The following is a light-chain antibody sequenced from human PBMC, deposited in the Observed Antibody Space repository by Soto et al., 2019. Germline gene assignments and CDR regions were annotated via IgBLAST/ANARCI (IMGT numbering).Light chain of an antibody. CDR1: GSNIGSYS. V-gene: IGLV1-51*01. Sequence: VLTQPPSVSAAPGQKVSISCSGSGSNIGSYSVSWYQPLPGTAPKLLIYDDNKRPSGIPDRFSGSKSGTSATLGITGLQTGDEADYYCATWDRILRVVVFGGGTKVTVL. J-gene: IGLJ2*01. CDR3: ATWDRILRVVV. CDR2: DDN.